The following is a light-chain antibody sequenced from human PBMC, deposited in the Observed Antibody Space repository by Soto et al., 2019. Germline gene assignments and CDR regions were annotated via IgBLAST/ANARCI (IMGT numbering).Light chain of an antibody. CDR3: LVSYSGARV. Sequence: VVTQEPSLTVSPGGTVTLTCGFSTGAVTSGHYPYWFQQKPGQAPRTLIYDTNNKHSWTPARFSGSLLGGKAALTLSGAQPEDEADYYCLVSYSGARVFGGGTKLTVL. V-gene: IGLV7-46*01. CDR2: DTN. CDR1: TGAVTSGHY. J-gene: IGLJ2*01.